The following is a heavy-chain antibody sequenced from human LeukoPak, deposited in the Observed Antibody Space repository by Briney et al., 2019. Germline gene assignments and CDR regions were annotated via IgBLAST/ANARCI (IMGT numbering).Heavy chain of an antibody. CDR3: AKGWIRGFYFDY. V-gene: IGHV3-66*01. D-gene: IGHD2-2*03. CDR1: GFTVSTNY. CDR2: IYSGGST. J-gene: IGHJ4*02. Sequence: PGGSLRLSCAASGFTVSTNYMNWVRQAPGRGLEWVSVIYSGGSTYYVDSVKGRFTISRDNSKNTLHLLMNSLRAEDTAVYYCAKGWIRGFYFDYWGQGNLVTVSS.